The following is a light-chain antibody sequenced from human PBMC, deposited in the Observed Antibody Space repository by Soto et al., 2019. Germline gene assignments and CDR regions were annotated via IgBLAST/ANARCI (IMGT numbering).Light chain of an antibody. CDR2: GAS. CDR1: LTINTN. J-gene: IGKJ1*01. Sequence: EIVMTQSPATLSVSPGEGATLSCRASLTINTNLAWYQQKPGQAPRLLIYGASTRATGIPARFSGSGSGTEFTLTISNLQSEDVAVYYCQQYNNRWTFGLGTKVDI. V-gene: IGKV3-15*01. CDR3: QQYNNRWT.